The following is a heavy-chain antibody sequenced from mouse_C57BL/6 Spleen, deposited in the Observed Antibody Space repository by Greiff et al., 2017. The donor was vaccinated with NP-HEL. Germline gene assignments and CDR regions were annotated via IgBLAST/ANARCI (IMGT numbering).Heavy chain of an antibody. Sequence: QVHVKQSGPELVKPGASVKISCKASGYTFTDYYINWVKQRPGQGLEWIGWIFPGSGSTYYNEKFKGKATLTVDKSSSTAYMLLSSLTSEDSAVYFCAKAITTPYFDYWGQGTTLTVSS. J-gene: IGHJ2*01. CDR3: AKAITTPYFDY. D-gene: IGHD1-1*01. V-gene: IGHV1-75*01. CDR2: IFPGSGST. CDR1: GYTFTDYY.